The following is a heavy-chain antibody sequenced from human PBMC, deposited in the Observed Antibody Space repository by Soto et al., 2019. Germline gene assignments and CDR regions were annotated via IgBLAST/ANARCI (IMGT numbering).Heavy chain of an antibody. CDR1: GYTFTSYG. CDR3: AREPKTYYYDSSGYRPLQH. Sequence: ASVKVSCKASGYTFTSYGISWVRQAPGQGLEWMGWISAYNGNTNYAQKLQGRVTMTTDTSTSTAYMELRSLRSDDTAVYYCAREPKTYYYDSSGYRPLQHWGQGTLVTVSS. V-gene: IGHV1-18*01. D-gene: IGHD3-22*01. J-gene: IGHJ1*01. CDR2: ISAYNGNT.